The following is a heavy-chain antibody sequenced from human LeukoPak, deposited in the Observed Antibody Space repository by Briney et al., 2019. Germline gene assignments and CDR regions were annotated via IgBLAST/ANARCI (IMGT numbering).Heavy chain of an antibody. CDR3: AARVVATAGFDY. Sequence: GESLKISCKGSGYRFTSYWIGWVRQMPGKGLEWMGIIFPVDADTRYSPSFQGQVTISADKSINTAYLQWSSLKASDTAMYYCAARVVATAGFDYWGQGTLVTVST. J-gene: IGHJ4*02. CDR2: IFPVDADT. V-gene: IGHV5-51*01. CDR1: GYRFTSYW. D-gene: IGHD6-25*01.